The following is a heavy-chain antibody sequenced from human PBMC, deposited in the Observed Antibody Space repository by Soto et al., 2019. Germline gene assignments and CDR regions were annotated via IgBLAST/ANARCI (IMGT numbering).Heavy chain of an antibody. CDR3: AKYRRTEAEGFTLDY. Sequence: SETLSLTCTVSGDSINNYYWSWIRQPPGKRLEWIGYIYYTGSTTYNPSLESRVTMSVDTSKNQFSLKLNSVNAADTAVYYCAKYRRTEAEGFTLDYWGRGPLVTVSS. V-gene: IGHV4-59*01. J-gene: IGHJ4*02. D-gene: IGHD6-13*01. CDR2: IYYTGST. CDR1: GDSINNYY.